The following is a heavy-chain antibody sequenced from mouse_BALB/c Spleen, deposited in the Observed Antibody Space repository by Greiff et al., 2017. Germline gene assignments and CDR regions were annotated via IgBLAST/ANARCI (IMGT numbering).Heavy chain of an antibody. CDR2: IYPGDGDT. Sequence: VQLQQSGAELARPGASVKLSCKASGYTFTSYWMQWVKQRPGQGLEWIGAIYPGDGDTRYTQKFKGKATLTADKSSSTAYMQLSSLASEDSAVYYCAKRDVDYWGQGTTLTVSS. CDR3: AKRDVDY. D-gene: IGHD3-3*01. V-gene: IGHV1-87*01. CDR1: GYTFTSYW. J-gene: IGHJ2*01.